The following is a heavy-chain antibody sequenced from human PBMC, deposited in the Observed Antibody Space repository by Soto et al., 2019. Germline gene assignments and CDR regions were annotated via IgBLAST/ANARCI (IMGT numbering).Heavy chain of an antibody. CDR2: ISGSGDST. Sequence: EVQLLESGGGLVQPGGSLRLSCAASGFTFSNYAMNWVRQAPGKGLEWVSVISGSGDSTYYADSVKGRFTISRDNSQNTLYLQMNSLRAEDTAIYYCARRGSGSYYDYWGQGPLVTVSS. J-gene: IGHJ4*02. CDR1: GFTFSNYA. CDR3: ARRGSGSYYDY. V-gene: IGHV3-23*01. D-gene: IGHD1-26*01.